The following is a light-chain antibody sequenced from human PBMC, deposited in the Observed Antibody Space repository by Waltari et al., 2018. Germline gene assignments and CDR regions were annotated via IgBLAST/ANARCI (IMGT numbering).Light chain of an antibody. CDR2: KAS. Sequence: DIQMTQSPSSLSASVGDRVTITCRASQGISSWLAWYQQKPGKAPKLLIQKASVLQSGVPSRFSGNGSGTDFTLTISSLQSEDFATYYCQQYNSAPHSFGQGTKVEIK. CDR1: QGISSW. J-gene: IGKJ2*03. V-gene: IGKV1-12*01. CDR3: QQYNSAPHS.